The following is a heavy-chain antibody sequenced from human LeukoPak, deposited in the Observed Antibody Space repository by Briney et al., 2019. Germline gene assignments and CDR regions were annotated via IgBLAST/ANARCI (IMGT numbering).Heavy chain of an antibody. J-gene: IGHJ6*03. Sequence: ASVKVSCKASGGTFSSYAISWVRQAPGQGLEWMGGIIPIFGTANYAQKFQGRVTITTDESTSTAYMELSSLRSEDTAVYYCASPGYCSSTSCPDYYMDVWGKGTTVTVSS. CDR3: ASPGYCSSTSCPDYYMDV. D-gene: IGHD2-2*01. CDR1: GGTFSSYA. CDR2: IIPIFGTA. V-gene: IGHV1-69*05.